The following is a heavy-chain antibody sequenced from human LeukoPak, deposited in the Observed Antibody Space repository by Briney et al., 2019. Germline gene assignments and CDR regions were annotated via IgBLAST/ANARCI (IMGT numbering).Heavy chain of an antibody. CDR1: GFTVRSNY. V-gene: IGHV3-66*01. CDR3: AREGTWSYYYDY. Sequence: GGSLRLSCAASGFTVRSNYMNWVRQAPGKGLEWVSVIYSGGSKYYADSVKGRFTISRDNSKNTLYLQMNSLRAEDTAVYYCAREGTWSYYYDYWGQGTLVTVSS. D-gene: IGHD1-26*01. CDR2: IYSGGSK. J-gene: IGHJ4*02.